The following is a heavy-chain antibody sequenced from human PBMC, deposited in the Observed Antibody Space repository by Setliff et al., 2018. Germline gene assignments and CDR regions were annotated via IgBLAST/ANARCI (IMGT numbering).Heavy chain of an antibody. V-gene: IGHV1-2*02. CDR2: INPNSGGT. CDR1: GYTFNGYY. D-gene: IGHD3-22*01. J-gene: IGHJ6*03. CDR3: ASPSDSGDYFYYYYMDV. Sequence: ASVKVSCKASGYTFNGYYMHWVRQAPGQGLKWMGWINPNSGGTNYAQQFQGRVTMTRDTSISTVYMELSRLRSDDTAIYYCASPSDSGDYFYYYYMDVWGKGTTVTVSS.